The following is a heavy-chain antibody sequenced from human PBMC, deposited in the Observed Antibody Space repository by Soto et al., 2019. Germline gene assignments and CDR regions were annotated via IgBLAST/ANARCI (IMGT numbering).Heavy chain of an antibody. D-gene: IGHD3-22*01. Sequence: GGSLRLSCAASGFTFSSYGMHWVRQAPGKGLEWVAVIWYDGSNKYYADSVKGRFTISRDNSKNTLYLQMNSLRAEDTAVYYCARASNYYDSSGYYRLGAFDIWGQGTMVTVSS. V-gene: IGHV3-33*01. CDR3: ARASNYYDSSGYYRLGAFDI. J-gene: IGHJ3*02. CDR1: GFTFSSYG. CDR2: IWYDGSNK.